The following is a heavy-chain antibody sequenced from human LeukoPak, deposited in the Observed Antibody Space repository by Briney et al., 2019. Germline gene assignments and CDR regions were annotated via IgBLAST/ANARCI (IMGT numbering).Heavy chain of an antibody. J-gene: IGHJ6*02. CDR3: ARDKAGTMVRGVINGMDV. D-gene: IGHD3-10*01. CDR1: GYSISNDYY. CDR2: IFHSGST. Sequence: SGTLSLTCTVSGYSISNDYYWGWIRQPPGKGLEWIGTIFHSGSTYYNPSLQSRVTMSVDTSKKQFSLKLSSVTAADTAVYYCARDKAGTMVRGVINGMDVWGQGTTVTVSS. V-gene: IGHV4-38-2*02.